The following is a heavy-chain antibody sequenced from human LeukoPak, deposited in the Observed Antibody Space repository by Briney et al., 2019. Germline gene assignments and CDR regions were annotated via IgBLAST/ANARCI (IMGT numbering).Heavy chain of an antibody. D-gene: IGHD6-19*01. V-gene: IGHV1-69*05. CDR1: GGTFSSYA. Sequence: SVKVSCKASGGTFSSYAISWVRQAPGQGLEWMGRIIPIFGTANYAQKFQGGVTITTDESTSTAYMELSSLRSEGTAVYYCARGPIAVAGNASWDYWGQGTLVTVSS. J-gene: IGHJ4*02. CDR2: IIPIFGTA. CDR3: ARGPIAVAGNASWDY.